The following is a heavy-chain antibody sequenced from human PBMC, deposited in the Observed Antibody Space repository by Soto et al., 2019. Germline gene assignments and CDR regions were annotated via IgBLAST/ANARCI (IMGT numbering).Heavy chain of an antibody. Sequence: SETRSLTWAVSGGSISRGVYSWIWIRQPPGKGLEWIGYIYYSGSTNYNPSLKSRVTISVDTSKNQFSLKLSSVTAADTAVYYCAREDSSSSWFDPWGQGTLVTVSS. V-gene: IGHV4-61*08. J-gene: IGHJ5*02. CDR1: GGSISRGVYS. D-gene: IGHD6-13*01. CDR2: IYYSGST. CDR3: AREDSSSSWFDP.